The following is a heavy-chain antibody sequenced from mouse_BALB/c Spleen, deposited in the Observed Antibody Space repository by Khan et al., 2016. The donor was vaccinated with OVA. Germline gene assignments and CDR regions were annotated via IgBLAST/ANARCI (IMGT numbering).Heavy chain of an antibody. CDR3: ARDSIDY. D-gene: IGHD2-5*01. V-gene: IGHV1-7*01. Sequence: QVQLQQSGTELAKPGASVKMSCKASGYTFTPYWMHWVKQRPGQGLEWIGYINPTSGYTDYNEKFKDKATLSADKSSSTASLQLSSLTSEDSAVYYCARDSIDYWGQGTTLTVSS. CDR2: INPTSGYT. J-gene: IGHJ2*01. CDR1: GYTFTPYW.